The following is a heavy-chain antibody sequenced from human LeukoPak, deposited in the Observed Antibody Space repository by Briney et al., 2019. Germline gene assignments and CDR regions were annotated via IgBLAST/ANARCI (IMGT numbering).Heavy chain of an antibody. Sequence: SQTISLTCAISGDSVSSNSADWNSIRQSPSRGLEWLGRTYYRSKWYSDYAASVKSRIIINPDTSKNQFSEQLNSVTPEDTAVYYCVREAPGFDPWGQGTLVTVSS. V-gene: IGHV6-1*01. CDR1: GDSVSSNSAD. CDR2: TYYRSKWYS. CDR3: VREAPGFDP. J-gene: IGHJ5*02.